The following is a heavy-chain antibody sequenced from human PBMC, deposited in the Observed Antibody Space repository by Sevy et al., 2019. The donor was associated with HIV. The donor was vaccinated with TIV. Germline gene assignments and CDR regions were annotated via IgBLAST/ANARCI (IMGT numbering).Heavy chain of an antibody. Sequence: LENLSLTCTVSGGSINNKAYYWAWIRQPPGKGLEWIGSMSYSGNSYYNPSLNCRVTISLDTSKNQFSLRLTFVTAADTAVYYCARRLAAAGGGNEYFQPWGQGTLVTVSS. V-gene: IGHV4-39*01. CDR3: ARRLAAAGGGNEYFQP. J-gene: IGHJ1*01. CDR1: GGSINNKAYY. D-gene: IGHD6-13*01. CDR2: MSYSGNS.